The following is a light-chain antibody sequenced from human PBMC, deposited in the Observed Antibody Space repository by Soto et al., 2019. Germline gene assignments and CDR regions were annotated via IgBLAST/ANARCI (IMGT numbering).Light chain of an antibody. J-gene: IGLJ1*01. CDR2: GNI. CDR1: SSNIGAGYE. CDR3: QSYDSTLSARYV. Sequence: QSVLSQPPSVSCAPGQRVTIPRTGSSSNIGAGYEVHSYQQRPGTAPKLLIFGNITRPSGVPDRFSGSKSGTSASLAITGLQAEDEGDYYCQSYDSTLSARYVFGTGTKVTVL. V-gene: IGLV1-40*01.